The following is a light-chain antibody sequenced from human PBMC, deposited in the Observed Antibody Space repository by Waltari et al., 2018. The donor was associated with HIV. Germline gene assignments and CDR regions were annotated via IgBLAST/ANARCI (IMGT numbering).Light chain of an antibody. CDR3: GTWDSSLSAWV. J-gene: IGLJ3*02. V-gene: IGLV1-51*01. CDR2: DNN. CDR1: SSNIGNNY. Sequence: QSVLTQPPSVSAAPGQKVTIPCSGSSSNIGNNYFSWYQQLPGTAPKLLIYDNNKRPSGIPDRFAGSKSGTSATLGVTGLQTGDEADYYCGTWDSSLSAWVFGGGTKLTVL.